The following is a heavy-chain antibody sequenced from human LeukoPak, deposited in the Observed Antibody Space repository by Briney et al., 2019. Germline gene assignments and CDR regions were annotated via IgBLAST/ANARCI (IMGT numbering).Heavy chain of an antibody. CDR3: ARGLRYFDWAPHDAFDI. D-gene: IGHD3-9*01. J-gene: IGHJ3*02. CDR1: GGTFSSYA. Sequence: SVKVSCKASGGTFSSYAISWVRQAPGQGLEWMGGIIPIFGAANYAQKFQGRVTITADESTSTAYMELSSLRSEDTAVYYCARGLRYFDWAPHDAFDIWGQGTMVTVSS. V-gene: IGHV1-69*01. CDR2: IIPIFGAA.